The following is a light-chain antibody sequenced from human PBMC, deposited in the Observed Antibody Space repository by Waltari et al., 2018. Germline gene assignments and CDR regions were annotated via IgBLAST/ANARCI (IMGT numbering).Light chain of an antibody. CDR3: QQFYITPQT. J-gene: IGKJ2*01. V-gene: IGKV4-1*01. Sequence: DIVMTQSPDSLAVSLGDRATINCRSSRTVLFSSNNKDFLSWYQQRPGQPPKLLIYWASTRESGVPDRFSGSGSGTNFTLTINGLQAEDVAVYYCQQFYITPQTFGQGTKVEIK. CDR1: RTVLFSSNNKDF. CDR2: WAS.